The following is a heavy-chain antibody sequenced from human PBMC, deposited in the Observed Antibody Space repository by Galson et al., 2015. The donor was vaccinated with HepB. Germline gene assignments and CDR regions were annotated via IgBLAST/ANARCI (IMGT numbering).Heavy chain of an antibody. J-gene: IGHJ4*02. CDR1: GFTFSSYA. D-gene: IGHD5-18*01. CDR2: LSRSGDIT. V-gene: IGHV3-23*01. CDR3: AKDQPKEAYSLDY. Sequence: SLRLSCAASGFTFSSYAMAWVRQAPGKGLEWVSSLSRSGDITYYADSVKGRFTISRDNSKNTLSLQMNSLRAEDTAVYYCAKDQPKEAYSLDYWGQGTLVTVSS.